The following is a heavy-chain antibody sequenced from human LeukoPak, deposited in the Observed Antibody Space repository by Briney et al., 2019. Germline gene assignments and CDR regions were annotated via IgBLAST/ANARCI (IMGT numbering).Heavy chain of an antibody. V-gene: IGHV4-61*01. CDR3: ARGHMWYGGNSVYYYYGMDV. CDR2: IYYSGST. D-gene: IGHD4-23*01. Sequence: SETLSLTCTVSGGSLSSGSYYWSWIRQPPGKGLEWIGYIYYSGSTNYNPSLKSRVTISVDTSKNQFSLKLSSVTAADTAVYYCARGHMWYGGNSVYYYYGMDVWGQGTTVTVSS. J-gene: IGHJ6*02. CDR1: GGSLSSGSYY.